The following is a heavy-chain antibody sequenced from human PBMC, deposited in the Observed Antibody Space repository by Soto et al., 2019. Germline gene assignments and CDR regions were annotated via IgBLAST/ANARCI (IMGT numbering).Heavy chain of an antibody. CDR1: GFTFSSCA. CDR3: AKDFFHSIAYYPYATHV. J-gene: IGHJ6*02. CDR2: ISGSGGST. V-gene: IGHV3-23*01. D-gene: IGHD3-22*01. Sequence: GGSLRICCAASGFTFSSCAMNWVRQAPGKGLHWVSAISGSGGSTYYADSVKGRFTISRDNSKNTLYLQLNSLRAEDTAVYYCAKDFFHSIAYYPYATHVCGQGTT.